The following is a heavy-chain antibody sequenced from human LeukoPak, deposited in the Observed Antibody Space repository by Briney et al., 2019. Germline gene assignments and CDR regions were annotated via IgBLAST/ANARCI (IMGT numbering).Heavy chain of an antibody. CDR1: GYTFTSYG. V-gene: IGHV1-18*01. CDR3: ARVDYYDSSGYSQIDY. CDR2: ISAYNGNT. D-gene: IGHD3-22*01. Sequence: GASVKVSCKASGYTFTSYGISWVRQAPGQGLEWMGWISAYNGNTNYAQKLQGRVTMTTDTSTSTAYMELRSLRSDDTAVYYCARVDYYDSSGYSQIDYWGQGTLVTVSS. J-gene: IGHJ4*02.